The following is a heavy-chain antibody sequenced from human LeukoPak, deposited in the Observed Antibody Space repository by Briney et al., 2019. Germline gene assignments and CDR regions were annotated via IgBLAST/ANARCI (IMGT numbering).Heavy chain of an antibody. J-gene: IGHJ3*02. CDR1: GGSISSSSYY. D-gene: IGHD3-10*01. V-gene: IGHV4-39*01. Sequence: ASETLSPTWPVPGGSISSSSYYWGWIRQPPGKGLEWIGSIFYSGSTYYNPSLKSRVTISVDTSQNQFSLKASSVTAADTAVVFCAGRPGAMVRGDAFGIWGEGTMVTVSS. CDR3: AGRPGAMVRGDAFGI. CDR2: IFYSGST.